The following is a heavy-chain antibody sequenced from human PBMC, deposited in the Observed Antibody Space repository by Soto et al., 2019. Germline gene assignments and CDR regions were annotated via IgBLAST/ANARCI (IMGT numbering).Heavy chain of an antibody. CDR1: GFTFSSYW. CDR3: AKDTVPVATPWFDP. Sequence: PGGSLRLSCAASGFTFSSYWMHWVRQAPGKGLEWVSTLSGSGGSTYYADSVKGRFTISRDNSKNTLYLQMNSLRAEDTAVYYCAKDTVPVATPWFDPWGQGTLVTVSS. V-gene: IGHV3-23*01. J-gene: IGHJ5*02. CDR2: LSGSGGST. D-gene: IGHD2-2*01.